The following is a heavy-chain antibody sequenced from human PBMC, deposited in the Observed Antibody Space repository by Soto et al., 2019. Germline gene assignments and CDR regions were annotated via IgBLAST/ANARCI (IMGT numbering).Heavy chain of an antibody. Sequence: GGSLRLSCAASGFTFSSYAMHWVRQAPGKGLEWVAVISYDGSNKYYADSVKGRFTISRDNSKNTLYLQMNSLRAEDTAVYYCARDSIAVAGYWGQGTLVTVSS. J-gene: IGHJ4*02. V-gene: IGHV3-30-3*01. CDR1: GFTFSSYA. D-gene: IGHD6-19*01. CDR3: ARDSIAVAGY. CDR2: ISYDGSNK.